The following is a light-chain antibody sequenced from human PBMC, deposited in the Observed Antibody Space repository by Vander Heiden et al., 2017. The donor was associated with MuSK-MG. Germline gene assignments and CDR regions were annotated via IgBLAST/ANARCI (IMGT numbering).Light chain of an antibody. J-gene: IGLJ2*01. CDR1: SSNIGTNS. Sequence: QSVLTQPPSASGTPGQRVTISCSGSSSNIGTNSVNCYRQLPVTAPKVLTYKNDQRPSGVPERFSGSKSGTSASLAISGLQSEDEAHYYCAAWDDNLNGVVFGGGTKLTVL. V-gene: IGLV1-44*01. CDR2: KND. CDR3: AAWDDNLNGVV.